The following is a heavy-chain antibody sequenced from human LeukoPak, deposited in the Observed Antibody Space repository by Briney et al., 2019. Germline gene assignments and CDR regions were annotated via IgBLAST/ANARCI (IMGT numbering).Heavy chain of an antibody. CDR1: GFTFSSYG. CDR3: AREMGSIAARPGAFDI. V-gene: IGHV3-30*03. Sequence: GRSLRLSCAASGFTFSSYGMHWVRQAPGKGLEWVAVISYDGSNKYYADSVKGRFTISRDNSKNTLYLQMNSLRAEDTAVYYCAREMGSIAARPGAFDIWGQGTMVTVSS. D-gene: IGHD6-6*01. CDR2: ISYDGSNK. J-gene: IGHJ3*02.